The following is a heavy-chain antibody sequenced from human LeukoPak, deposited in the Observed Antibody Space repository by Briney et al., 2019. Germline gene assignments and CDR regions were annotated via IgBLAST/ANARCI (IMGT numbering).Heavy chain of an antibody. Sequence: SETLSLTCTVSGGSINSFYWSWIRQSPGKGLEWIGYIYYSGSTYYNPSLKSRVTISVDTSKNQFSLKLSSVTAADTAVYYCAREHPYYYDSSGYGDAFDIWGQGTMVTVSS. CDR1: GGSINSFY. V-gene: IGHV4-59*12. CDR3: AREHPYYYDSSGYGDAFDI. J-gene: IGHJ3*02. CDR2: IYYSGST. D-gene: IGHD3-22*01.